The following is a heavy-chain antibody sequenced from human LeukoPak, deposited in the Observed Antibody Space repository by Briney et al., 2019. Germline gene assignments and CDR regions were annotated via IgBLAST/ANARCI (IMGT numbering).Heavy chain of an antibody. CDR3: ARSSQSSSTSFDH. D-gene: IGHD6-6*01. Sequence: SETLSLTCTVSGGSISGYYCSWIRQPPGKGLEWIGYIYYTGISHYNPSLKSRVTLSVDTSKNQSSLKLTSVIAADTAVYYCARSSQSSSTSFDHWGQGTLVTVSS. CDR1: GGSISGYY. V-gene: IGHV4-59*01. CDR2: IYYTGIS. J-gene: IGHJ4*02.